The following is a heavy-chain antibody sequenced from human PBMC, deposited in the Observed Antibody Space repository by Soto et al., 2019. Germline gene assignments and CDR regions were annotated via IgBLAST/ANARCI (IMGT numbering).Heavy chain of an antibody. CDR3: ARDRGRGGVKDY. D-gene: IGHD3-16*01. Sequence: SETLSLTCTVSGGSISSGGYCWSWIRQHPGKGLEWIGYIYYSGSTYYNPSLKSRVTISVDTSKNQFSLKLSSVTAADTAVYYCARDRGRGGVKDYWGQGTLGTVSS. J-gene: IGHJ4*02. CDR2: IYYSGST. CDR1: GGSISSGGYC. V-gene: IGHV4-31*03.